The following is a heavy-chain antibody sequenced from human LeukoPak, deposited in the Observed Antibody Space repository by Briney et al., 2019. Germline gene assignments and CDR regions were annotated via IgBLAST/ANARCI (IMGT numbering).Heavy chain of an antibody. CDR3: ARVVVPAAHNWFDP. Sequence: TSETLSLTRAVYGGSFSGYHWSWIRGPPGKGLEWIGEINHNGSTNYNPSLKSRVNISVDTSKNQFSLKLSSVTAADTAVYYCARVVVPAAHNWFDPWGQGTLVTVSS. D-gene: IGHD2-2*01. CDR2: INHNGST. CDR1: GGSFSGYH. J-gene: IGHJ5*02. V-gene: IGHV4-34*01.